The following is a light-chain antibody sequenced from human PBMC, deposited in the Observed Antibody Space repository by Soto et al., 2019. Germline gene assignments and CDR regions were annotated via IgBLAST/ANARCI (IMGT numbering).Light chain of an antibody. Sequence: QSALTQPASVSGSPGQSITISCAGTSSDIGGSNYVSWYQQHPGKAPKLMIYGVSNRPSGVSNRLSGSKSGNTASLTISGLQAEDEADYFCYSSRISSSPFDVFGPGTKLTVL. V-gene: IGLV2-14*03. CDR3: YSSRISSSPFDV. CDR1: SSDIGGSNY. J-gene: IGLJ1*01. CDR2: GVS.